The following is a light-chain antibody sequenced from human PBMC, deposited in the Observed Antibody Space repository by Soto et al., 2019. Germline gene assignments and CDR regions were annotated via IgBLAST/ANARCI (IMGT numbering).Light chain of an antibody. V-gene: IGKV4-1*01. Sequence: DIVMTQSPDSLAVSLGERATINCKSSQSILYTSNNKNYLAWYQQKPGQPPKLLIFWASTRESGVPDRFSGSGSGTDFTLPISSLQAEDVAVYYCQQYLATPQTFGQGTKLEIK. J-gene: IGKJ2*01. CDR1: QSILYTSNNKNY. CDR3: QQYLATPQT. CDR2: WAS.